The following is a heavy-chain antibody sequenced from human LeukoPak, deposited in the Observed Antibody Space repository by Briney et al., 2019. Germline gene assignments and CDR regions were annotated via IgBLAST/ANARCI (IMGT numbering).Heavy chain of an antibody. CDR3: ARDAYYGPGSLVY. CDR1: GDSINGGGYY. J-gene: IGHJ4*02. D-gene: IGHD3-10*01. V-gene: IGHV4-31*03. Sequence: PSETLSLTCTVSGDSINGGGYYWSWIRQHPGKGLEWIGYIYYSGSTYYHPSLKSRVTISVDTSKNQFSLKVSSVTVADTAVYYCARDAYYGPGSLVYWGQGTLVTVSS. CDR2: IYYSGST.